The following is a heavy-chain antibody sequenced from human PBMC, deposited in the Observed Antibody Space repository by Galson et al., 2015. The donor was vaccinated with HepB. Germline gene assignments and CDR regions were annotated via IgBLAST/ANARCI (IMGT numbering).Heavy chain of an antibody. J-gene: IGHJ4*02. V-gene: IGHV3-23*01. CDR1: GLSFDIHA. Sequence: SLRLSCAVSGLSFDIHAMNWVRLAPGKGLQWVSTISTSGADTYYTDSVKGRFTISRDNSKNMLYLQMNTLRVEDTAIYYCAKDADILTGYPYYFDYWGQGTLVRVSS. D-gene: IGHD3-9*01. CDR2: ISTSGADT. CDR3: AKDADILTGYPYYFDY.